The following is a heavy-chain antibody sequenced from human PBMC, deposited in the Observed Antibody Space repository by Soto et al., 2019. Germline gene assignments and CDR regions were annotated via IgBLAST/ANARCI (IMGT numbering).Heavy chain of an antibody. CDR2: ISLYHHST. D-gene: IGHD2-21*02. Sequence: ASVKVSCKTSGYPFTDYFIHWVRQAPEQGLEWMGIISLYHHSTSYAQKFQGRLTVTADTSTTTVYMDLSSLTSEDSAVYWCARELYSCGGDCPYYMDYWGQGTLVTVSS. J-gene: IGHJ4*02. CDR1: GYPFTDYF. CDR3: ARELYSCGGDCPYYMDY. V-gene: IGHV1-46*01.